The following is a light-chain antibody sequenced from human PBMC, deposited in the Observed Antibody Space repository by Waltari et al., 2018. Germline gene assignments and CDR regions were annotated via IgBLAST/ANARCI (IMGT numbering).Light chain of an antibody. J-gene: IGLJ1*01. CDR2: EDI. V-gene: IGLV2-23*01. Sequence: ALTQPAPVSGSPGQSITISCTGTSSDVGSYNLVSWYQQHPGNPPKIVIYEDIKRPSGASNRFSGSKSANTASLTISGLQAEDEADYYCFSYAGSGIYVFGTGTKVTV. CDR1: SSDVGSYNL. CDR3: FSYAGSGIYV.